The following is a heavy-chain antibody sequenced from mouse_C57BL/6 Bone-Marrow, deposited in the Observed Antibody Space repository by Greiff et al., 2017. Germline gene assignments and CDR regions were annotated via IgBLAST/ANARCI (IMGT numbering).Heavy chain of an antibody. CDR3: ARDYGSPFAY. D-gene: IGHD1-1*01. CDR2: IYPRSGNT. Sequence: VQLQQSGAELARPGASVKLSCKASGYTFTSYGISWVKQRTGQGLEWIGEIYPRSGNTYYNEKFKGKATLTADKSSSTAYMELRSLTSEDSAVYFCARDYGSPFAYGGQGTLVTVSA. J-gene: IGHJ3*01. V-gene: IGHV1-81*01. CDR1: GYTFTSYG.